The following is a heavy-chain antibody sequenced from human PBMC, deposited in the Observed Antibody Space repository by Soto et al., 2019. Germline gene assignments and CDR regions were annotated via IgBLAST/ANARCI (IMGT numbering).Heavy chain of an antibody. CDR3: ARHPRGSSTSWPRGHFDY. Sequence: SETLSLTCTVSGGSISSSSYYWGWIRQPPGKGLEWIGSIYYSGSTYYNPSLKSRVTISVDTSKNQFSLKLSSVTAADTAVYYCARHPRGSSTSWPRGHFDYWGQGTLVT. CDR1: GGSISSSSYY. CDR2: IYYSGST. D-gene: IGHD2-2*01. J-gene: IGHJ4*02. V-gene: IGHV4-39*01.